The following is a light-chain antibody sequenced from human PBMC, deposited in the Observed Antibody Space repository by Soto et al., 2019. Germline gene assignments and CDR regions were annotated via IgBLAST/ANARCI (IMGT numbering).Light chain of an antibody. Sequence: QSVLTQPASVSGSPGQSITISCTGTSSDVGSYNLVSWYQQHPGKAPKLMIYEGSKRPSGVSNRFSGSKSGNTASLTISGLQAEDEADYYCCSYAGSSTLYVFGTGTKGHRP. J-gene: IGLJ1*01. CDR2: EGS. V-gene: IGLV2-23*01. CDR3: CSYAGSSTLYV. CDR1: SSDVGSYNL.